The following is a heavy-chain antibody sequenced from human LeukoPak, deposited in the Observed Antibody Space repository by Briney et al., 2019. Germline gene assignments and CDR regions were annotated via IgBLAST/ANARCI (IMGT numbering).Heavy chain of an antibody. Sequence: PGGSLRLSCAASGFTFIIYSMNWVRQAPGKGLEWVSSISSSSSYIYYADSVKGRFTISRDNAKNSLYLQMNSLRAEDTAVYYCARDRIVVVVAEIKKYYYYGMDVWGQGTTVTVSS. V-gene: IGHV3-21*01. J-gene: IGHJ6*02. CDR1: GFTFIIYS. D-gene: IGHD2-15*01. CDR3: ARDRIVVVVAEIKKYYYYGMDV. CDR2: ISSSSSYI.